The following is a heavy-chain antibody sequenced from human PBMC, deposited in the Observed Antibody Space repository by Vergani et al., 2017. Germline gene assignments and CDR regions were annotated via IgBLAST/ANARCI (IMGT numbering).Heavy chain of an antibody. Sequence: QVQLVQSGAEVKKSGASVKVSCKASGDTFSDYYIHWVRQAHGQGLEWMAWINPNTGGTNYAQKFQGRVTMTRDTSISTAYMELSRLTSDDTAVYYCARELAAVSYYYGMDVWGQGTTVTVSS. CDR2: INPNTGGT. J-gene: IGHJ6*02. CDR1: GDTFSDYY. CDR3: ARELAAVSYYYGMDV. D-gene: IGHD6-13*01. V-gene: IGHV1-2*02.